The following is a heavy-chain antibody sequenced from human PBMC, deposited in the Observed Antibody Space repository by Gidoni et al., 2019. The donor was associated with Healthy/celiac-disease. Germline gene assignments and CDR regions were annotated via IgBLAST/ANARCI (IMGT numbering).Heavy chain of an antibody. CDR2: RSYDGSNK. V-gene: IGHV3-30-3*01. CDR3: AREPTSHPGAYYYGMDV. D-gene: IGHD1-26*01. J-gene: IGHJ6*02. Sequence: QVQLVESGGGVVQPGRSLRLSCAASGFTFSSYAMHWVRQAPGKGLEWVAVRSYDGSNKYYADSVKGRFTISRDNSKNTLYLQMNSLRAEDTAVYYCAREPTSHPGAYYYGMDVWGQGTTVTVSS. CDR1: GFTFSSYA.